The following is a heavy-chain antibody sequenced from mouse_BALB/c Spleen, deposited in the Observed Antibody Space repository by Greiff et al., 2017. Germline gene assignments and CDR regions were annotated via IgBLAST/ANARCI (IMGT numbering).Heavy chain of an antibody. V-gene: IGHV2-2*02. D-gene: IGHD2-4*01. J-gene: IGHJ3*01. Sequence: VQLQQSGPGLVQPSQSLSITCTVSGFSLTSYGVHWVRQSPGKGLEWLGVIWSGGSTDYNAAFISRLSISKDNSKSQVFFKMNSLQANDTAIYYCASPLYDYEAWFAYWGQGTLVTVSA. CDR3: ASPLYDYEAWFAY. CDR1: GFSLTSYG. CDR2: IWSGGST.